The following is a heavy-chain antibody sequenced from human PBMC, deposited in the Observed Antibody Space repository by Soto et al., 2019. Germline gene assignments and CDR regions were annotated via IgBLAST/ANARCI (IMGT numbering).Heavy chain of an antibody. D-gene: IGHD6-6*01. CDR2: IIPILGTA. V-gene: IGHV1-69*13. J-gene: IGHJ6*02. CDR1: GGTFSSDA. CDR3: ARGRDIAARNGMDV. Sequence: SVKVSGKASGGTFSSDAMSWVRQAPGRGLEWVGGIIPILGTANYAQKFQGRVTITADESTRTAYMELSSLRSEDTAVYYCARGRDIAARNGMDVSGQGTTVIVSS.